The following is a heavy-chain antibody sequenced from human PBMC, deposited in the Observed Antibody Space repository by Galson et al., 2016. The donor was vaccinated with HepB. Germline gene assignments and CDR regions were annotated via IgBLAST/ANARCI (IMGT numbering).Heavy chain of an antibody. Sequence: LSCAVSGFSFSDYAMSWVRQAPGKGLEWVSGISWNSGSIGYADSVKGRFTISRDNAKNSLYLQMNSLKIEDTAVYYCTDGGGIAAAARGLNHWGQGTLVTVSS. CDR3: TDGGGIAAAARGLNH. D-gene: IGHD6-13*01. V-gene: IGHV3-9*01. J-gene: IGHJ5*02. CDR2: ISWNSGSI. CDR1: GFSFSDYA.